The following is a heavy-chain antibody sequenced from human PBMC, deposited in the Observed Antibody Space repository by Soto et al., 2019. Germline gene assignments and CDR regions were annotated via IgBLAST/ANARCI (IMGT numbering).Heavy chain of an antibody. V-gene: IGHV3-23*01. Sequence: GGSLRLSCAASGFTFSNYAMSWVRQAPGKGLEWVSVVSGSVGNTYFADSVQGRFTISRDNSKNILNLQMNSLRAEDTAVYYCAKLNLFVSAAAGRGPFDYWGQGTLVTVSS. CDR1: GFTFSNYA. CDR3: AKLNLFVSAAAGRGPFDY. D-gene: IGHD6-13*01. J-gene: IGHJ4*02. CDR2: VSGSVGNT.